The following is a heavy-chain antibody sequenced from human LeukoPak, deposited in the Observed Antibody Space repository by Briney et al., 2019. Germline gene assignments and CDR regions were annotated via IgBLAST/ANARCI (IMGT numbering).Heavy chain of an antibody. V-gene: IGHV1-2*02. Sequence: ASVKVSCKASGYTFTGYYMHWVRQAPGQGLEWMGWINPNSGGTNYAQKFQGRVTMTRDTSISTAYMELSRLRSDDTAVYYCARPLGGGGWLLLGNDAFDIWGQGTMVTVSS. CDR1: GYTFTGYY. CDR3: ARPLGGGGWLLLGNDAFDI. J-gene: IGHJ3*02. D-gene: IGHD3-22*01. CDR2: INPNSGGT.